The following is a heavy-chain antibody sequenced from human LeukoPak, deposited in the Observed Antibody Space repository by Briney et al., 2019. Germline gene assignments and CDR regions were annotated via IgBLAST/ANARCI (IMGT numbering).Heavy chain of an antibody. D-gene: IGHD3-3*01. Sequence: SETLSLTCTVSGGSISSYYWSWIRQPPGKGLEWIGYIYYSGSTNYNPSLKSRVTISVDTSKNQFSLKLSSVTAADTAVYYCARAPAGYYDFWSGYSFPWFGPWGQGTLVTVSS. CDR3: ARAPAGYYDFWSGYSFPWFGP. J-gene: IGHJ5*02. V-gene: IGHV4-59*01. CDR1: GGSISSYY. CDR2: IYYSGST.